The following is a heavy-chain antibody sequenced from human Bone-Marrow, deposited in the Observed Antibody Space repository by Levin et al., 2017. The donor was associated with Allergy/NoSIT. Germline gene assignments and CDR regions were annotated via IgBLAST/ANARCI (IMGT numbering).Heavy chain of an antibody. CDR1: GGSFSGYS. V-gene: IGHV4-34*01. CDR3: ARAARAMITFGGVITHFDY. D-gene: IGHD3-16*01. CDR2: IKHSGST. Sequence: SETLSLNCVVYGGSFSGYSWNWIRQPPGKGLEWIGEIKHSGSTNYNPSLKSRVTISVDTSKNQFSLKLSSVTAADTAVYYCARAARAMITFGGVITHFDYWGQGTLVTVSS. J-gene: IGHJ4*02.